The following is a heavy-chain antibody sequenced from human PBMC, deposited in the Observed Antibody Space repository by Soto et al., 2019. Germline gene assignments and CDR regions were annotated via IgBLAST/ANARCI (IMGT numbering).Heavy chain of an antibody. CDR1: GFTFSSYA. V-gene: IGHV3-23*01. D-gene: IGHD2-2*01. CDR3: AKSYKDIVVVPAAMIDYYYYYYMDV. Sequence: EVQLLESGGGLVQPGGSLRLSCAASGFTFSSYAMSWVRQAPGKGLEWVSAISGSGGSTYYADSVKGRFTISRDNSKNTRYLQMNSLRAEDTAVYYCAKSYKDIVVVPAAMIDYYYYYYMDVWGKGTTVTVSS. CDR2: ISGSGGST. J-gene: IGHJ6*03.